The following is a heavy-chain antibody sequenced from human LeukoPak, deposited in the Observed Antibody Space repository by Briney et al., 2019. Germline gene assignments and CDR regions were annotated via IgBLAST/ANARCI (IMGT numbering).Heavy chain of an antibody. V-gene: IGHV3-23*01. CDR1: GFAFISYA. D-gene: IGHD4-23*01. CDR3: AKRTDYGGNSATRYYYGMDV. J-gene: IGHJ6*02. CDR2: ISESGDNT. Sequence: GGSLRLSCEASGFAFISYAMSWVRQPPGKVLEWVSGISESGDNTYHADSVKGRFTVSRDNSKNTLYLQMNSLRAEDTAVYYCAKRTDYGGNSATRYYYGMDVWGQGTTVTVSS.